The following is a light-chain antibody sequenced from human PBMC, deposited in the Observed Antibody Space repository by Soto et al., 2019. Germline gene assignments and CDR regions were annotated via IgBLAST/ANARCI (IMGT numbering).Light chain of an antibody. J-gene: IGKJ2*01. V-gene: IGKV1-5*01. CDR2: DAS. CDR3: QQYSSLVT. Sequence: IQRTQAPSTLSAAVGDRVTITCQASQTISTLLAWYQHKPGKAPNLLIYDASSLESGVPSRFSGSGSGTDFTLTISRMQHDESATYYCQQYSSLVTFGQGTKLEI. CDR1: QTISTL.